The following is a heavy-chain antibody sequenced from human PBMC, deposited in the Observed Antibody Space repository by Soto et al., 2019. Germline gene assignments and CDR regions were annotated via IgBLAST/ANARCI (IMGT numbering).Heavy chain of an antibody. D-gene: IGHD2-21*01. Sequence: GGSLRLSCAASGFTFSSYGMHWVRQAPGKGLEWVAVISYDGSNKYYADSVKGRFTISRDNSKNTLYLQMNSLRAEDTAVYYCAKDAYRAVRAFDIWGQGTMVTVSS. V-gene: IGHV3-30*18. J-gene: IGHJ3*02. CDR3: AKDAYRAVRAFDI. CDR2: ISYDGSNK. CDR1: GFTFSSYG.